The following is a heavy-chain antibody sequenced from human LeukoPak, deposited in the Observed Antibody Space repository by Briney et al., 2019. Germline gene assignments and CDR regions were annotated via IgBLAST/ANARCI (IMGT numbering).Heavy chain of an antibody. Sequence: SETLSLTCTVSGGSITTDYWSWIRQPPGKRLEWIGYISDTGNTIYNTSLESRVSISVDTSKNQFSLKLSSVTAADTAVYYCARHTIRGVVFDYWGRGTRVTVSS. CDR1: GGSITTDY. J-gene: IGHJ4*02. V-gene: IGHV4-59*08. D-gene: IGHD3-10*01. CDR2: ISDTGNT. CDR3: ARHTIRGVVFDY.